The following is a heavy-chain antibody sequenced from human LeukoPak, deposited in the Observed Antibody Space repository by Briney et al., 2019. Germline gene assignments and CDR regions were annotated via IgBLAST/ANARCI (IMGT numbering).Heavy chain of an antibody. Sequence: GGSLRLSCAASGFTFSNYAMGWVRQAPGKGLEWVSAISGGGGSTYYADSVKGRFTISRDNSKNTLDLQMNSLRAEDMAVYYCAKGRDYGDYKFDYWGQGTQVTVSS. V-gene: IGHV3-23*01. J-gene: IGHJ4*02. CDR3: AKGRDYGDYKFDY. CDR1: GFTFSNYA. D-gene: IGHD4-17*01. CDR2: ISGGGGST.